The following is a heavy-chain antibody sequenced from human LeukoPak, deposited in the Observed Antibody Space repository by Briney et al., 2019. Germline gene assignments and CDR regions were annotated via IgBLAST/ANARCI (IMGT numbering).Heavy chain of an antibody. V-gene: IGHV1-3*01. CDR1: GYIFTTYN. CDR2: INAANGNT. Sequence: GASVKASCQASGYIFTTYNVHWVRQAPGQRLEWMGWINAANGNTKSSQKFQGRVTITRDTSATTAYMELSSLRSEDTAVYYCARGGSFDYWGQGTLVTVSS. CDR3: ARGGSFDY. J-gene: IGHJ4*02.